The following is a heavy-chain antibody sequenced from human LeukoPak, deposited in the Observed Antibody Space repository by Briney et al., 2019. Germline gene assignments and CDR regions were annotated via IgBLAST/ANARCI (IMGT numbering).Heavy chain of an antibody. CDR3: ARGRGARSSRWYNWFDP. CDR1: GGSFSGYY. CDR2: INHSGSS. D-gene: IGHD6-13*01. J-gene: IGHJ5*02. V-gene: IGHV4-34*01. Sequence: SETLSLTCAVYGGSFSGYYWSWIRQPPGKGLEWIGEINHSGSSNYNPSLKSRVTISIDTSKNQFSLEMSSVTAADTAVYYCARGRGARSSRWYNWFDPWGQGTLVTVSS.